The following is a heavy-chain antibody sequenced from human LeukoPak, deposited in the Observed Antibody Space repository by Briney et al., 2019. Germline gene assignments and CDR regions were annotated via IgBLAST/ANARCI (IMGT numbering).Heavy chain of an antibody. CDR1: GDSVSSNSVV. D-gene: IGHD7-27*01. CDR3: ARGWGKLDY. Sequence: SQTLSLTCAISGDSVSSNSVVWTWIRQSPSRGLEWLGRTYYRSKWYNDYAVSVKSRITISPDAPKNQFSLQLNSVTPEDTAVYYCARGWGKLDYWGQGTLVTVSS. J-gene: IGHJ4*02. CDR2: TYYRSKWYN. V-gene: IGHV6-1*01.